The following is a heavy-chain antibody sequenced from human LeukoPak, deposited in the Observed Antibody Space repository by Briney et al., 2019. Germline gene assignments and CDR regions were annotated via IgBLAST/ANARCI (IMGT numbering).Heavy chain of an antibody. Sequence: GGSLRLSCAASGFTVGSNYMSWVRQAPGKGLEWVSIIYSGGSTYYADSVQGRFTISRDNSKNTLYLQMSSLRAEDTAVYYCARGGGSSSHYWGQGTLVTVSS. CDR2: IYSGGST. CDR1: GFTVGSNY. V-gene: IGHV3-53*01. CDR3: ARGGGSSSHY. D-gene: IGHD6-6*01. J-gene: IGHJ4*02.